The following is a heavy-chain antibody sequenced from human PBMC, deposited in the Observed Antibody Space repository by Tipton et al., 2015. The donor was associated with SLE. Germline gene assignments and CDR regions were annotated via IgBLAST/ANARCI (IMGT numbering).Heavy chain of an antibody. Sequence: QLVQSGAEVKKPGASVKVSCKASGYTFSTFDINWVRQAPGQGLEWMGWISAYNDNTNYAQKFQGRVTMTIDTSSTTAYMELRSLRSDDTAVYYCARGSSTSDWYFDLWGRGTLVTVSS. CDR1: GYTFSTFD. CDR2: ISAYNDNT. J-gene: IGHJ2*01. D-gene: IGHD2-2*01. CDR3: ARGSSTSDWYFDL. V-gene: IGHV1-18*01.